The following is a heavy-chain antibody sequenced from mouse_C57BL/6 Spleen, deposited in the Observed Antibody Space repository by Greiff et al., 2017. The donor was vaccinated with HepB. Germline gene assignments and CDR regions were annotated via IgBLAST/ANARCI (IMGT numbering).Heavy chain of an antibody. D-gene: IGHD2-4*01. CDR1: GYTFTDYE. Sequence: QVQLQQSGAELVRPGASVTLSCKASGYTFTDYEMHWVKQTPVHGLEWIGAIDPETGGTAYNQKFKGKAILTADKSSSTAYMELRSLTSEDSAVYYCTRYHYDYDRGFAYWGQGTLVTVSA. CDR3: TRYHYDYDRGFAY. V-gene: IGHV1-15*01. CDR2: IDPETGGT. J-gene: IGHJ3*01.